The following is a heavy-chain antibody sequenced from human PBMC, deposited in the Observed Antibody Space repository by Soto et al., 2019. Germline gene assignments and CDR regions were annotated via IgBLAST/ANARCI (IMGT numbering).Heavy chain of an antibody. V-gene: IGHV4-31*03. Sequence: PSETLSLTCTVSGGSISSGGYYWSWIRQHPGKGLEWIGYIYYSGSTYYNPSLKSRVTISVDTSKNQFSLELSSVTAADTAVYYCARDDHIVVVPTSLGAMDVWGQGTTVTVSS. D-gene: IGHD2-2*01. J-gene: IGHJ6*02. CDR1: GGSISSGGYY. CDR2: IYYSGST. CDR3: ARDDHIVVVPTSLGAMDV.